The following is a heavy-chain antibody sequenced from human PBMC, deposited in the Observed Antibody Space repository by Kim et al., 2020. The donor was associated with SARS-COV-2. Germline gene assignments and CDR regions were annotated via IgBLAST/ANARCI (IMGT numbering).Heavy chain of an antibody. Sequence: GGSLRLSCAASGFTFSDYYMSWIRQAPGKGLEWVSYISISSSYTNYADSVKGRFTISRDNANNSLYLQMNSLRAADTAVYSCARPGYCSSTSCYHTAGWFDPWGQGTLVTVSA. D-gene: IGHD2-2*01. CDR2: ISISSSYT. V-gene: IGHV3-11*03. CDR3: ARPGYCSSTSCYHTAGWFDP. CDR1: GFTFSDYY. J-gene: IGHJ5*02.